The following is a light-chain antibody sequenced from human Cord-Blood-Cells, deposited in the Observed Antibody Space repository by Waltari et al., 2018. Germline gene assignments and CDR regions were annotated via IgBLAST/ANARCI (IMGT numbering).Light chain of an antibody. Sequence: DIKMNQSPSTLSASVGDRVTINCRASQSISSRLAWYQQKPGKAPKLLIYKASSLESGVPSRFSGSGSGTEFTLTISSLQPDDFATYYCQQYNSYSYTFGQGTKLEIK. CDR2: KAS. CDR1: QSISSR. V-gene: IGKV1-5*03. CDR3: QQYNSYSYT. J-gene: IGKJ2*01.